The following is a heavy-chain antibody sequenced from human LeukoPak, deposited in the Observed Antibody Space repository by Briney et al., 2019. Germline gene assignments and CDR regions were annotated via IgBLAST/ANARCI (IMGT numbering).Heavy chain of an antibody. CDR3: ARDYDFWSGHNWFDP. CDR1: GYTFTGYY. J-gene: IGHJ5*02. CDR2: INPNSGGT. V-gene: IGHV1-2*02. D-gene: IGHD3-3*01. Sequence: ASVKVSCKASGYTFTGYYMHWVRQAPGQGLEWMGWINPNSGGTNYAQKFQGRVTMTRDTSISTAYMELSRLTSDDTAVYYCARDYDFWSGHNWFDPWGQGTLVTVSS.